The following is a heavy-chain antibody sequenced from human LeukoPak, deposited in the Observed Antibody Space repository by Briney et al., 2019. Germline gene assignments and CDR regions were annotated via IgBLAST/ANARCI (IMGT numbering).Heavy chain of an antibody. CDR2: ISSGSSYI. CDR3: ARDREQWLVLFDY. CDR1: GFTFSSYS. D-gene: IGHD6-19*01. J-gene: IGHJ4*02. V-gene: IGHV3-21*01. Sequence: GGSLRLSCAASGFTFSSYSMNWVRQAPGKGLEWVSSISSGSSYIYYADSVKGRFTISRDNAKNSLYLQMNSLRAEDTAVYYCARDREQWLVLFDYWGQGTLVTVSS.